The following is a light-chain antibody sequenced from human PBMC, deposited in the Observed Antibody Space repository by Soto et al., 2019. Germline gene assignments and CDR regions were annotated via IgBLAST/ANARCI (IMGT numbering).Light chain of an antibody. CDR3: QEYNSYST. J-gene: IGKJ1*01. CDR1: QSVGHW. CDR2: KAS. V-gene: IGKV1-5*03. Sequence: DIQMTQAPPTLSASVGYRVAITCRASQSVGHWLAWYQQKPGKAPKLLIDKASSLKSGVPSRFSGSGSGTEFTLTISSLQPDDFATYYCQEYNSYSTFGQGTKV.